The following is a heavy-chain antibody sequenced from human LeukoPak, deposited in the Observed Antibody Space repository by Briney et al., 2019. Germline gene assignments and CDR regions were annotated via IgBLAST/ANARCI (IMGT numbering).Heavy chain of an antibody. CDR2: ISSSSSYI. CDR1: GFTFSSYA. V-gene: IGHV3-21*01. CDR3: ARDPFYDSSGYYVDY. D-gene: IGHD3-22*01. J-gene: IGHJ4*02. Sequence: GGSLRLSCAASGFTFSSYAMSWVRQAPGKGLEWVSSISSSSSYIYYADSVKGRFTISRDNAKNSLYLQMNSLRAEDTAVYYCARDPFYDSSGYYVDYWGQGTLVTVSS.